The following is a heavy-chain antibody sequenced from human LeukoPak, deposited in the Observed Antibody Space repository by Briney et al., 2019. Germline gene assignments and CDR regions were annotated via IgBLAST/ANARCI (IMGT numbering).Heavy chain of an antibody. CDR2: ISAYNANT. D-gene: IGHD3-10*01. J-gene: IGHJ3*01. V-gene: IGHV1-18*01. Sequence: ASVKVSCKASGYTFTNYGVSWVRQAPGQGLEWMGWISAYNANTNYAQKLQGRVTMTTDTSTSTAYMELRSLRSDDTAVYYCARRVWFGEKDAFDVWGQGTMVTVSS. CDR1: GYTFTNYG. CDR3: ARRVWFGEKDAFDV.